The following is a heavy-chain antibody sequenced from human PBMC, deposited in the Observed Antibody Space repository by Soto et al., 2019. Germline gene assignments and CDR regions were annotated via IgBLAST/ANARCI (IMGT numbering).Heavy chain of an antibody. V-gene: IGHV4-39*01. CDR3: ARSIAANLDY. CDR2: IYYSGST. D-gene: IGHD6-6*01. J-gene: IGHJ4*02. Sequence: QLQLQESGPGLVKPSETLSLTCTVSGGSISSSSYYWGWIRQPPGKGLEWIGSIYYSGSTYYNPSLKCRVTISVDTSKNQFSLKLSSVTAADTAVYYCARSIAANLDYWGQGTLVTVSS. CDR1: GGSISSSSYY.